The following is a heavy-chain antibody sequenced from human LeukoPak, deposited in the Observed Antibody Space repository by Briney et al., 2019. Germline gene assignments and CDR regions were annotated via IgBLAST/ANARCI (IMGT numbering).Heavy chain of an antibody. V-gene: IGHV1-2*02. CDR2: INPNSGGT. CDR1: GYTFTSYG. CDR3: ARTNSGSYGPPDY. Sequence: GASVKVSCKASGYTFTSYGISWVRQAPGQGLEWMGWINPNSGGTNYAQKFQGRVTMTRDTSISTAYMELSRLRSDDTAVYYCARTNSGSYGPPDYWGQGTLVTVSS. J-gene: IGHJ4*02. D-gene: IGHD1-26*01.